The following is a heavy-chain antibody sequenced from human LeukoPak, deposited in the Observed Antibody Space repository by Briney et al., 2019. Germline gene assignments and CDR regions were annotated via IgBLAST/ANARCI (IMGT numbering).Heavy chain of an antibody. CDR3: AKGSYYDSSGSFYFDC. Sequence: PGGSLRLSCAASGFTFSSYAMSWVRQAPGKGLEWVSGISGSGDNTYYADSVKGRFTISGDNSKNTLYVQVNSLGTEDTAAYYCAKGSYYDSSGSFYFDCWGQGTLVTVSS. CDR1: GFTFSSYA. V-gene: IGHV3-23*01. J-gene: IGHJ4*02. CDR2: ISGSGDNT. D-gene: IGHD3-22*01.